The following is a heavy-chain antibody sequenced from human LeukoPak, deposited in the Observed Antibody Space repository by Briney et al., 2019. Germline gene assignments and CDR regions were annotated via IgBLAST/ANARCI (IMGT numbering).Heavy chain of an antibody. D-gene: IGHD2-2*03. V-gene: IGHV4-34*01. CDR2: INHSGST. CDR3: ARLDIVGVPAAILGWFDP. CDR1: GGPFSGYY. Sequence: PSETLSLTCAVYGGPFSGYYWSWMRQPPGKGLEWIGDINHSGSTNYNPSLKSRVTISVDTPENQFSLKVSSVPAADTAVYYCARLDIVGVPAAILGWFDPWGQGTLVTVSS. J-gene: IGHJ5*02.